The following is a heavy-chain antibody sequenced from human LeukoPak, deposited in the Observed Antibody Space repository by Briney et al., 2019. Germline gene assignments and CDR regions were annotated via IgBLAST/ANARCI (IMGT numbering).Heavy chain of an antibody. Sequence: GSLRLSCAASGFTFSSYGMSWVRQAPGKGLEGVSAISGSGGSTYYADSVKGRFTISRDNSKNTLYLKMNSLRAEDTAVYYGAKYLFGSYWGQGTLVTVSS. D-gene: IGHD3-10*02. J-gene: IGHJ4*02. V-gene: IGHV3-23*01. CDR2: ISGSGGST. CDR3: AKYLFGSY. CDR1: GFTFSSYG.